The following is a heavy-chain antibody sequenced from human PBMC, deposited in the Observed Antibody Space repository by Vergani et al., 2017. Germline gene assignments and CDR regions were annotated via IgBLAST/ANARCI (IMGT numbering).Heavy chain of an antibody. CDR2: IRSDESRR. D-gene: IGHD6-19*01. CDR1: GFTFNSYG. CDR3: AREYWGTGNCYGWYYLEV. J-gene: IGHJ6*03. V-gene: IGHV3-30*02. Sequence: QVQLVESGGGVVQPGGSLRLSCAASGFTFNSYGMHWVRQAPGKGLEWVASIRSDESRRYYGDSMEGPFTISRDNSKNTLYLQMKSLRPEDTAVYYCAREYWGTGNCYGWYYLEVWGEGTTVTVSS.